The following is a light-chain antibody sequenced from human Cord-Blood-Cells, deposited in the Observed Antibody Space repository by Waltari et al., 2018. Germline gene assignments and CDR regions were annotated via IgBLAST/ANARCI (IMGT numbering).Light chain of an antibody. CDR3: NSRDSSGNHLV. CDR1: SLSSYY. V-gene: IGLV3-19*01. J-gene: IGLJ3*02. CDR2: AKN. Sequence: SSELTQDTAVSVALGQTVRITCQGDSLSSYYASWYQQKPGQAPVLVIYAKNNRPSGIPDRFSGSSSRNTASLTITGAQAEDEADYYCNSRDSSGNHLVFGGGTKLTVL.